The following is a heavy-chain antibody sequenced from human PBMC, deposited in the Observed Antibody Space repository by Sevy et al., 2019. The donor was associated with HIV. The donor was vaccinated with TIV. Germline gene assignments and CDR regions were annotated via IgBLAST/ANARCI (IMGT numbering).Heavy chain of an antibody. CDR2: ISSSSSTI. Sequence: GGSLRLSCAASGFTFSSYSMNWVRQAPGKGLEWVSYISSSSSTIYYADSVKGRFTISRDNAKNSLYLQMNSLRDEDTAVYYCARDDPYSSCNWFDPWGQGTLVTVSS. CDR1: GFTFSSYS. V-gene: IGHV3-48*02. CDR3: ARDDPYSSCNWFDP. J-gene: IGHJ5*02. D-gene: IGHD6-19*01.